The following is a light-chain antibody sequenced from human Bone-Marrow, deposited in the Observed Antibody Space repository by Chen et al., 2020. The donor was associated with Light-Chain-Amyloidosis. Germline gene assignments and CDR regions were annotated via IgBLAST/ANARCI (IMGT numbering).Light chain of an antibody. CDR2: SNN. Sequence: QSVLTQPPSASGTPGRRVTISCSGSRSNIGTYTVNWYQQLPGTAPRLLIYSNNQRPSGVPDRFSGSKSGTSASLADSWLQSEDEADYFCAAWEDVLDEVVFGGGTKLTVL. J-gene: IGLJ2*01. CDR3: AAWEDVLDEVV. V-gene: IGLV1-44*01. CDR1: RSNIGTYT.